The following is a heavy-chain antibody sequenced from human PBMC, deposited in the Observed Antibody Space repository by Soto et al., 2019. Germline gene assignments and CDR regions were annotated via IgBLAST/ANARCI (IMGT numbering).Heavy chain of an antibody. J-gene: IGHJ4*02. CDR1: GFTFSSYA. D-gene: IGHD1-26*01. CDR2: ISGSGGST. V-gene: IGHV3-23*01. Sequence: PGGSLRLSCAASGFTFSSYAMSWVRQAPGKGLEWVSAISGSGGSTYYADSVKGRFTISRDNSKNTLYLQMNSLRAEDTAVYYYARRQVGATPAPFDYWGQGTLVTVSS. CDR3: ARRQVGATPAPFDY.